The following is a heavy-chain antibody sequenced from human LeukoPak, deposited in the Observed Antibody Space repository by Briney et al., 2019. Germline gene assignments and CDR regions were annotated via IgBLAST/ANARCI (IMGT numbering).Heavy chain of an antibody. D-gene: IGHD3-10*02. CDR3: ARDVRDGASDY. CDR2: ISSSGSTI. CDR1: GFTFSDYY. J-gene: IGHJ4*02. V-gene: IGHV3-11*01. Sequence: GGSLRLSCAASGFTFSDYYMSWIRQAPGKGLEWVSYISSSGSTIYYADSVKGRFTISRDNAKNSLYPQMNSLRAEDTAVYYCARDVRDGASDYWGQGTLVTVSS.